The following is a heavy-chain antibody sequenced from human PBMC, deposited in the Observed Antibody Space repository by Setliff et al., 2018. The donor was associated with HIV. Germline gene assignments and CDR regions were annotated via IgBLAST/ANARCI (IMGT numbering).Heavy chain of an antibody. CDR3: THVNNFRSVYFAS. Sequence: GSGPTLVNPTETLTLTCAFSGFLLATDGVSLGWIRQPPGEGPDWLALIYWDGDTRYNPSLKGRLTVTKATSNNHVVLMMSNMDPADTATYYCTHVNNFRSVYFASWGQGTLVTVSS. D-gene: IGHD1-1*01. J-gene: IGHJ4*02. CDR1: GFLLATDGVS. V-gene: IGHV2-5*02. CDR2: IYWDGDT.